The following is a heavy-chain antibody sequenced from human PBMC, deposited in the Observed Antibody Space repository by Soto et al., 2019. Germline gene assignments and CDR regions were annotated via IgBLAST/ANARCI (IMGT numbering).Heavy chain of an antibody. J-gene: IGHJ6*02. CDR1: VFTFSTYC. V-gene: IGHV3-30*18. Sequence: GGALRVSCPGSVFTFSTYCMPRLPPAPGKGLEWVAVISYDGSNKYYADSVKGRFTISRDNSKNTLYLQMNSLRAEDTAVYYCAKTLERNRSSWYFPFVDYGMDVWGHGSTVTVSS. CDR2: ISYDGSNK. CDR3: AKTLERNRSSWYFPFVDYGMDV. D-gene: IGHD6-13*01.